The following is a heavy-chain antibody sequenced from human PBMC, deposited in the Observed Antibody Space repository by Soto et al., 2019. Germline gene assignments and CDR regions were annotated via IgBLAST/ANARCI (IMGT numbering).Heavy chain of an antibody. CDR1: GGSFSGYY. J-gene: IGHJ4*02. CDR2: INHSGST. Sequence: SETLSLTCAVYGGSFSGYYWSWIHQPPGKGLEWIGEINHSGSTNYNPSLKSRVTISVDTSKNQFSLKLSSVTAADTAVYYCARGSTVVTASNKWCFDNWGQGTLVTVSS. D-gene: IGHD2-15*01. V-gene: IGHV4-34*01. CDR3: ARGSTVVTASNKWCFDN.